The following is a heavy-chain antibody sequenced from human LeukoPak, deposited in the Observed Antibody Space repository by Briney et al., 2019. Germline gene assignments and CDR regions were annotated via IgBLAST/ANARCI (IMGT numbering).Heavy chain of an antibody. CDR1: GFTFSSYW. Sequence: GGSLRLSCTASGFTFSSYWMSWVRQAPGKGLEWVANIKQDGSEKYYVDSVKGRFTISRDNAKNSLYMQTNSLRAEDTAVYYCARDHTAAAGLDYWGQGTLVTVS. J-gene: IGHJ4*02. CDR2: IKQDGSEK. V-gene: IGHV3-7*01. D-gene: IGHD6-13*01. CDR3: ARDHTAAAGLDY.